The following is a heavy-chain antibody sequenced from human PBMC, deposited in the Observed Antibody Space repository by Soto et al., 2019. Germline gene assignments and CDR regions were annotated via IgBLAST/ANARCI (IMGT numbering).Heavy chain of an antibody. D-gene: IGHD5-18*01. J-gene: IGHJ4*02. CDR1: GFTFSSYG. V-gene: IGHV3-30*19. CDR2: ISYDGSNK. Sequence: QVQLVESGGGVVQPGRSLRLSCAASGFTFSSYGMHWVRQAPGKGLEWVAVISYDGSNKYYADSVKGRFTISRDNSKNTLYLQMNSLRAEDTAVYYCARVYSYGYGYFDYWGQGTLVTVSS. CDR3: ARVYSYGYGYFDY.